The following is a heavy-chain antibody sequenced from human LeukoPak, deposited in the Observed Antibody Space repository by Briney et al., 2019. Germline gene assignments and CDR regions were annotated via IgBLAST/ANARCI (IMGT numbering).Heavy chain of an antibody. D-gene: IGHD2-2*01. CDR3: ARGNIVVVPAALGV. J-gene: IGHJ4*02. Sequence: SETLSLTCAVYGGSFSGYYWSWIRQPPGKGLEWIGEINHSGSTNYNPSLKSRVTISVDTSKNQFSLKLSSVTAADTAVYYCARGNIVVVPAALGVWGQGTLVTVSS. V-gene: IGHV4-34*01. CDR2: INHSGST. CDR1: GGSFSGYY.